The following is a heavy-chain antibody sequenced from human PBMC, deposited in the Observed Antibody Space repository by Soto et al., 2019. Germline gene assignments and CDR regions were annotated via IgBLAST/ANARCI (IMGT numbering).Heavy chain of an antibody. J-gene: IGHJ6*03. CDR1: GGSFSGYY. CDR3: ARGYDVGTHYYSYMDV. CDR2: INHSGST. D-gene: IGHD1-1*01. Sequence: QVQLQQWGAGLLKPSETLSLTCAVYGGSFSGYYWSWIRQPPGKGLEWIGEINHSGSTNYNPSLKSRLTISVDSSMNQSSLKLSPVTAADTAVYYCARGYDVGTHYYSYMDVCGKGTTVTVSS. V-gene: IGHV4-34*01.